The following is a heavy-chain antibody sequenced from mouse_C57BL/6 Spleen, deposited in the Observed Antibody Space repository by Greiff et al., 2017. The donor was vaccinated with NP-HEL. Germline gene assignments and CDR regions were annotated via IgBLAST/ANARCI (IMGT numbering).Heavy chain of an antibody. CDR2: IYPGGGYT. Sequence: VQLQESGAELVRPGTSVKMSCKASGYTFTNYWIGWAKQRPGHGLEWIGDIYPGGGYTNYNEKFKGKATLTADKSSSTAYMQFSSLTSEDSAIYYCARGGGSSLWYFDVWGTGTTVTVSS. V-gene: IGHV1-63*01. CDR1: GYTFTNYW. D-gene: IGHD1-1*01. CDR3: ARGGGSSLWYFDV. J-gene: IGHJ1*03.